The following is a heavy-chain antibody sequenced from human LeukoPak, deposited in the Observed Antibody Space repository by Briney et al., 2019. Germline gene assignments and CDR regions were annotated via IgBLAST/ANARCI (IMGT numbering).Heavy chain of an antibody. V-gene: IGHV1-24*01. CDR3: ATDRPGYCSGGSCYWVLGGWFDP. J-gene: IGHJ5*02. CDR2: FDPEDGET. D-gene: IGHD2-15*01. Sequence: GASVKVSCKVSGYTLTELSMHWVRQAPGKGLEWMGGFDPEDGETIYAQKFQGRVTMTEDTSTDTAYMELSSLRSEDTAVYYCATDRPGYCSGGSCYWVLGGWFDPWGQGTLVTVSS. CDR1: GYTLTELS.